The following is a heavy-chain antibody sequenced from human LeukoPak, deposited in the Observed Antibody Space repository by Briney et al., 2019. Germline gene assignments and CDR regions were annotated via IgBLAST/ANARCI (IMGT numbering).Heavy chain of an antibody. CDR1: GGSISSGGYS. J-gene: IGHJ2*01. Sequence: SETLSLTCAVSGGSISSGGYSWSWIRQPPGKGLEWIGYIYHSGSTYYNPSLKSRVTISVDRSKNQFSLKLSPVTAADTAVYYCARWEQWLPRVYFDLWGRGTLVTVSS. CDR3: ARWEQWLPRVYFDL. V-gene: IGHV4-30-2*01. CDR2: IYHSGST. D-gene: IGHD6-19*01.